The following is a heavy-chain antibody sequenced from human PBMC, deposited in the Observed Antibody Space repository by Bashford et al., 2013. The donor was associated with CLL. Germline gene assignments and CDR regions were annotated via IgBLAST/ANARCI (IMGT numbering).Heavy chain of an antibody. V-gene: IGHV3-15*01. CDR3: TRVGNLDDDYFLDDASDI. CDR2: IKNTVHGGAT. Sequence: GGPLRLSCASLVDFVFQWRLDERGSARLRGKGGVEWVGRIKNTVHGGATDYAAPVKGRFTISRDDSQQTVDLQMNSLKTDDTGVYYCTRVGNLDDDYFLDDASDIWAQGTMVT. D-gene: IGHD5-12*01. J-gene: IGHJ3*02. CDR1: DFVFQWRL.